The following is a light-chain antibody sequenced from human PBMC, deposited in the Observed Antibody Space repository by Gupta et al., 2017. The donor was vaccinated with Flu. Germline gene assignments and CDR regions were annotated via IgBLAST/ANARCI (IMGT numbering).Light chain of an antibody. V-gene: IGKV3-15*01. CDR3: QQYNNWPQT. J-gene: IGKJ1*01. CDR2: GAS. Sequence: ELVMTQSPATLSVSPGERATLSCRASQSVSSNLAWYQKKPGQAPRLLIYGASTRATGIPARCSGSGSGTEFTLTISSLQSEDGAVYYCQQYNNWPQTFGQGTKVEI. CDR1: QSVSSN.